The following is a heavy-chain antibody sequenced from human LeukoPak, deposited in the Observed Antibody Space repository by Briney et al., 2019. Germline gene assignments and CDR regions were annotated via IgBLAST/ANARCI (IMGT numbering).Heavy chain of an antibody. D-gene: IGHD6-6*01. CDR3: ATAFVPPNPRGWFDP. CDR1: GGTFSSYA. V-gene: IGHV1-69*13. CDR2: IIPIFGTA. Sequence: SVKVSCKASGGTFSSYAINWVRQAPGQGLEWMGGIIPIFGTANYAQKFQDRVTITADESTSTAYMELSSLRSEDTAVYYCATAFVPPNPRGWFDPWGQGTLVTVSS. J-gene: IGHJ5*02.